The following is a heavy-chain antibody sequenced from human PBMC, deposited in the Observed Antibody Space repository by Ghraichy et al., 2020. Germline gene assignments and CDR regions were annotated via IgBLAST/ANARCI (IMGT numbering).Heavy chain of an antibody. CDR1: GFTFSDYY. V-gene: IGHV3-11*01. CDR2: ISSSGSTI. J-gene: IGHJ4*02. CDR3: ARGALRYFDWLLQDY. D-gene: IGHD3-9*01. Sequence: GGLRLSCAASGFTFSDYYMSWIRQAPGKGLEWVSYISSSGSTIYYADSVKGRFTISRDNAKNSLYLQMNSLRAEDTAVYYCARGALRYFDWLLQDYWGQGTLVTVSS.